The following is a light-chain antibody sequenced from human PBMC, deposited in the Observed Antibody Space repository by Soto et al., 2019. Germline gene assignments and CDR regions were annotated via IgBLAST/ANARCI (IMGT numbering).Light chain of an antibody. J-gene: IGLJ3*02. CDR1: SSDVGSHPL. CDR2: EDT. V-gene: IGLV2-23*01. CDR3: CVFTNAGTGV. Sequence: QSVLTQPASVSVSPGQSITISCAGTSSDVGSHPLVSWYQQHPGKAPKLMISEDTKRPSGVSTRFSGSKSGNMASLTISGREDEDEADYYCCVFTNAGTGVFGGGTKLTVL.